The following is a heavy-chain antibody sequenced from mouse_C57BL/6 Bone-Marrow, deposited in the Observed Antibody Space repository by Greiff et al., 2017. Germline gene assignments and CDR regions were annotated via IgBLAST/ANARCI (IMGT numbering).Heavy chain of an antibody. CDR1: GYTFTSYG. D-gene: IGHD1-1*01. V-gene: IGHV1-81*01. CDR2: ISPRSGNT. Sequence: QVQLQQSGAELARPGASVKLSCKASGYTFTSYGISWVKQRTGQGLEWIGEISPRSGNTYYNEKFKGKATLTAAKSSSTAYMELRSLTSEDSAVYFCARLELLAMDYWGQGTSVTVSS. CDR3: ARLELLAMDY. J-gene: IGHJ4*01.